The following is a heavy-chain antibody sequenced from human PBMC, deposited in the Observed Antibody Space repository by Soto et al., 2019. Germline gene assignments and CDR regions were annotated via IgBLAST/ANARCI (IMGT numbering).Heavy chain of an antibody. CDR1: GFSLSTSGVG. CDR3: AHRRLTSSGWYFLPY. D-gene: IGHD6-19*01. CDR2: IYWDDDK. V-gene: IGHV2-5*02. Sequence: QITLKESGPTLVKPTQTLTLTCTFSGFSLSTSGVGVGWIRQPPGKALEWLALIYWDDDKRYSPSLKSRLTITKDTSKIQVVLTMTNMDPVDTATYYCAHRRLTSSGWYFLPYWGQGTLVTVSS. J-gene: IGHJ4*02.